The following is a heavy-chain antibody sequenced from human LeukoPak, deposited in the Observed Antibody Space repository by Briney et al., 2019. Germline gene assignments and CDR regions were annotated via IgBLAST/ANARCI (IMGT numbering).Heavy chain of an antibody. CDR1: GFTFSSYA. V-gene: IGHV3-30-3*01. CDR2: ISYDGSNK. J-gene: IGHJ4*02. D-gene: IGHD3-22*01. CDR3: ARLPGYYVSSGYFY. Sequence: PGGSLRLSCAASGFTFSSYAMHWVRQAPGKGLEWVAVISYDGSNKYYADSVKGRFTISRDNSKNTLYLQMNSLRAEDTAVYYCARLPGYYVSSGYFYWGQGTLVTVSS.